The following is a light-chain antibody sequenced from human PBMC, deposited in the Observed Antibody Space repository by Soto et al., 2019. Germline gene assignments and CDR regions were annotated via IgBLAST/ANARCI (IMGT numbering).Light chain of an antibody. CDR2: GNS. J-gene: IGLJ2*01. Sequence: QSVLTQPPSVSGGPGQRVAISCTGSSSNSGAGYDVHWYQQLPGTAPKLLIYGNSNRPSGVPDRFSGSKSGTSASLAITGLQAEDEADYYCQSYDSSLSAVVFGGGTKLTVL. CDR3: QSYDSSLSAVV. V-gene: IGLV1-40*01. CDR1: SSNSGAGYD.